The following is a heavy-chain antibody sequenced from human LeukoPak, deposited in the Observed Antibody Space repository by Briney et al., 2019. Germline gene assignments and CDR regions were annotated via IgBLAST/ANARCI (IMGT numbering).Heavy chain of an antibody. CDR3: ATSGTYRLDY. D-gene: IGHD1-26*01. CDR1: GFTFSSYN. V-gene: IGHV3-48*01. Sequence: GGSLRLSCAASGFTFSSYNMNWARQAPGKGPEWVSSINTAGGSIFYADSVKGRFTISRDNAKNSLYLQMNSLRAEDTAVYYCATSGTYRLDYWGQGSLVTVSS. J-gene: IGHJ4*02. CDR2: INTAGGSI.